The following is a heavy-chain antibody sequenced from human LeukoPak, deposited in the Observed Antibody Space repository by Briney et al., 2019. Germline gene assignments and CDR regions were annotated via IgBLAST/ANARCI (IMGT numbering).Heavy chain of an antibody. J-gene: IGHJ6*03. D-gene: IGHD2-2*01. CDR3: ARVRVVPAPDNYYYYYMDV. CDR2: IIPIFGTA. V-gene: IGHV1-69*13. Sequence: SVKVSCKASGGTFSSYAISWVRQAPGQGLEWMGGIIPIFGTANYAQKFQGRVTITADESTSTAYMELSSLRAEDTAVYYCARVRVVPAPDNYYYYYMDVWGKGTTVTVSS. CDR1: GGTFSSYA.